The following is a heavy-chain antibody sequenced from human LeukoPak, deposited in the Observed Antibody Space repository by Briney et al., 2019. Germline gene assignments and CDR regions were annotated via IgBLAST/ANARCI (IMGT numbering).Heavy chain of an antibody. CDR1: GFTFSSYA. Sequence: GGSLRLSCAASGFTFSSYAMSWVRQAPGKGLEWVSAISGSGGSTYYADSVKGRFAISRDNSKNTLYLQMNSLRAEDTAVYYCAKPVGYCSGGSCYSVDYWGQGTLVTVSP. CDR3: AKPVGYCSGGSCYSVDY. J-gene: IGHJ4*02. D-gene: IGHD2-15*01. CDR2: ISGSGGST. V-gene: IGHV3-23*01.